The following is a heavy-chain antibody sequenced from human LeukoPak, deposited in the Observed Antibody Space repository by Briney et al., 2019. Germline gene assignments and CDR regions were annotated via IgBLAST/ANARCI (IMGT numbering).Heavy chain of an antibody. CDR3: ARGSTIFGVVIWNNFDY. CDR2: IYYSGST. J-gene: IGHJ4*02. Sequence: PSETLSLTCTVSGGSISSYYWSWIRQPPGKGLEWFGYIYYSGSTNYNPSLKSRVTISVDTSKNQFSLKLSSVTAADTAVYYCARGSTIFGVVIWNNFDYWGQGTLVTVSS. V-gene: IGHV4-59*01. D-gene: IGHD3-3*01. CDR1: GGSISSYY.